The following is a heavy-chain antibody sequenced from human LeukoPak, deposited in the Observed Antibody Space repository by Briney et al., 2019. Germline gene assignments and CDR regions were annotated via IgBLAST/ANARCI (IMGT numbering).Heavy chain of an antibody. J-gene: IGHJ4*02. CDR2: IWSDGTEK. CDR3: AKDAQRGFDYSNSLEY. Sequence: GGSLRLSCEASGFTYSHYGMHWVRQAPGKGLEWVAVIWSDGTEKYYGNAVKGRVIISRDNSRNTLYLQMNSLRGEDTAVYYCAKDAQRGFDYSNSLEYWGQGTLVTVSS. V-gene: IGHV3-33*06. CDR1: GFTYSHYG. D-gene: IGHD4-11*01.